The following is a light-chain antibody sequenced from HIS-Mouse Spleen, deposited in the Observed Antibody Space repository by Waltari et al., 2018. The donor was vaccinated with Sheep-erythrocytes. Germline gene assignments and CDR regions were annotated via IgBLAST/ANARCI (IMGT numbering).Light chain of an antibody. CDR3: QAWDSSIVV. Sequence: SSELTPPPSVSVSPAQTVPITCSGDKLGDKYACWYQQKPGQSPLLVIYQDTKRPSGIPERFSGSNAGNTATLTISGTQAMDEADYYCQAWDSSIVVFGGGTKLTVL. V-gene: IGLV3-1*01. CDR1: KLGDKY. J-gene: IGLJ2*01. CDR2: QDT.